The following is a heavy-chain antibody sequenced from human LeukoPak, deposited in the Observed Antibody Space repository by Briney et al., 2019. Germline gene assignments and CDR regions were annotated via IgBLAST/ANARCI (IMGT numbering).Heavy chain of an antibody. Sequence: GRSLRLSCAASGFTFSSYAMHWVRQAPGKGLEWVAVISYDGSNKYYADSVKGRFTISRDNSKNTLYLQMNSLRAEDTAVYYCHPLYDILTGYSSDYWGQGTLVTVSS. CDR1: GFTFSSYA. CDR3: HPLYDILTGYSSDY. D-gene: IGHD3-9*01. V-gene: IGHV3-30-3*01. CDR2: ISYDGSNK. J-gene: IGHJ4*02.